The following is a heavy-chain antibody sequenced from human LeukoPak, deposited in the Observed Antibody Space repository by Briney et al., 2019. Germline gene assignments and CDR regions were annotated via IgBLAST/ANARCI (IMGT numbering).Heavy chain of an antibody. V-gene: IGHV1-46*01. CDR2: INPSGDST. J-gene: IGHJ4*02. CDR3: ARESTPYYDSSGYYRY. CDR1: EYIFTTDY. D-gene: IGHD3-22*01. Sequence: ASVKVSCKASEYIFTTDYIHWVRQAPGQGLEWMGTINPSGDSTTYAQNFQGRVTMTRDTSTSTVYMELSSLTSEDTAVYYCARESTPYYDSSGYYRYWGQGTLVTVSS.